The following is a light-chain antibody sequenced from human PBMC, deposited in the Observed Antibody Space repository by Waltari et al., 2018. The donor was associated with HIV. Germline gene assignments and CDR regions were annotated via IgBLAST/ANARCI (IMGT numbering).Light chain of an antibody. J-gene: IGKJ1*01. Sequence: DIQMTQSPSTLSASVGDRVTITCRASQSIGSWLAWYQQKQGRAPNLLIYKASSLEIGVPSRFSGSGSGTEFTLSINSLQPDDFATYYCQQYNSYPWTFGQGSRVEI. CDR3: QQYNSYPWT. CDR2: KAS. V-gene: IGKV1-5*03. CDR1: QSIGSW.